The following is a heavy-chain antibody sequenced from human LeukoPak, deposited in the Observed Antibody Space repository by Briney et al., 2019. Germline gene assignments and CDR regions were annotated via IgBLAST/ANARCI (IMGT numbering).Heavy chain of an antibody. CDR2: IYSGGST. CDR1: GFTVSSNY. D-gene: IGHD6-6*01. CDR3: ARVAFRSSSYISGIDY. V-gene: IGHV3-53*01. J-gene: IGHJ4*02. Sequence: GGSLRLSCAASGFTVSSNYMSWVRQAPGKGLELVSVIYSGGSTYYADSVKGRFTLSRDNSKNNLYFQMNSLRGEDTAVYYCARVAFRSSSYISGIDYWGQGTPVTVSS.